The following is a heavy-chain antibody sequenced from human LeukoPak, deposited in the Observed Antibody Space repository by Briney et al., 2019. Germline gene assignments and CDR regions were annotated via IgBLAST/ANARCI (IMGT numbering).Heavy chain of an antibody. D-gene: IGHD2/OR15-2a*01. CDR2: MNPNSGNT. J-gene: IGHJ6*03. CDR1: GYTFTSYD. V-gene: IGHV1-8*01. CDR3: ARLVIPRGYYYYYYMDV. Sequence: ASVKVSCKASGYTFTSYDIHWVRQATGQGLEWMGWMNPNSGNTGYAQKFQGRVTMTRNTSISTAYMELSSLRSEDTAVYYCARLVIPRGYYYYYYMDVWGKGTTVTISS.